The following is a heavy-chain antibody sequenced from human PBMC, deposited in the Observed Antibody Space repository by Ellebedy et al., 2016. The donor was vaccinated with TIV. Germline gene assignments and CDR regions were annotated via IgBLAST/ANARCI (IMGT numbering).Heavy chain of an antibody. CDR1: GFTFDDYA. Sequence: GGSLRLXXEASGFTFDDYAVHWVRQAPGKGLEWVSGISWNGGSRGYADSVKGRFTISRDNARNSLYLQMNSLRREDTALYYCAKDPGTTFTGTAPNYFDYWGQGTLVTVSS. J-gene: IGHJ4*02. CDR3: AKDPGTTFTGTAPNYFDY. CDR2: ISWNGGSR. V-gene: IGHV3-9*01. D-gene: IGHD1-14*01.